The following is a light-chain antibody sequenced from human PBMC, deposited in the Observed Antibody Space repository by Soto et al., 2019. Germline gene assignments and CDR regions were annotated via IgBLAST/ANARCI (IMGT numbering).Light chain of an antibody. CDR1: QSVSSSY. CDR3: QQYGSSPGT. CDR2: GAS. Sequence: EIVLTQSPGTLSLSPGERATLSCRASQSVSSSYLAWYQQKPCQAPRLLIYGASSRATGIPDRFSGSGSGTDLTLTISRLEPEDFAVYYCQQYGSSPGTFGQGTKVEIK. V-gene: IGKV3-20*01. J-gene: IGKJ1*01.